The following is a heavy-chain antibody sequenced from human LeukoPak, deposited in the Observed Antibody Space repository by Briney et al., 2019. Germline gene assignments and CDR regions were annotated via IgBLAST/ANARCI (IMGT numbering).Heavy chain of an antibody. Sequence: GGSLRLSCAASGFTFSDYYMSWIRQAPGKGLEWVSYISSSGSTIYYADSVKGRFAISRDNAKNSLYLQMNSLRAEDTAVYYCAREYYYDSSGYSEWGQGTLVTVSS. CDR1: GFTFSDYY. J-gene: IGHJ4*02. CDR3: AREYYYDSSGYSE. D-gene: IGHD3-22*01. CDR2: ISSSGSTI. V-gene: IGHV3-11*01.